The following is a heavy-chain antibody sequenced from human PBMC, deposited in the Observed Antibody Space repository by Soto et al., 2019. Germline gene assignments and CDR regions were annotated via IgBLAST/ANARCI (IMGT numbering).Heavy chain of an antibody. CDR3: AKGRGGSGSLTPRVDL. D-gene: IGHD3-10*01. J-gene: IGHJ4*02. CDR1: GFTFNNYA. V-gene: IGHV3-23*01. CDR2: ISGGGDTT. Sequence: EVQLLDSGGGLVQPGGSLRLSCAASGFTFNNYAMTWVRQAPGKGLEWVSAISGGGDTTSYADSVKGRFTVSRAGSKNTLYLRRSSLRAEDTARYYCAKGRGGSGSLTPRVDLWGQGTLVTVSS.